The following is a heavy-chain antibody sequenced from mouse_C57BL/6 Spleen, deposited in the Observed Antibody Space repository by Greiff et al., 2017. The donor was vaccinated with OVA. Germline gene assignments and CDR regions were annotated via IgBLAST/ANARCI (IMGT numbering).Heavy chain of an antibody. J-gene: IGHJ2*01. V-gene: IGHV5-6*01. CDR3: ARHADDGYYGY. CDR2: ISSGGSYT. D-gene: IGHD2-3*01. Sequence: EVMLEESGGDLVKPGGSVKLSCAASGFTFSSYGMSWVRQSPDKRLEWVATISSGGSYTYYPDSVKGLFTISSDNAKNTLYLQMSSLKSEDTAMYYCARHADDGYYGYWGQGTTLTVSS. CDR1: GFTFSSYG.